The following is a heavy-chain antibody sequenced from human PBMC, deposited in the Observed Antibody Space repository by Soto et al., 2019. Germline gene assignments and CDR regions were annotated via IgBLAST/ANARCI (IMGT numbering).Heavy chain of an antibody. D-gene: IGHD2-21*02. CDR1: GFTFSKYG. J-gene: IGHJ4*02. CDR3: AKVGHIAVVTAWFDY. Sequence: QVQLVESGGGLVQPGRSLRLSCEGSGFTFSKYGMHWVRQAPGKGLEWVAVMSSDGRNEYYADSVKGLFTISRDNSNSTLYLQMSSLRPEDTAVYYCAKVGHIAVVTAWFDYWGQGTLVTVSS. CDR2: MSSDGRNE. V-gene: IGHV3-30*18.